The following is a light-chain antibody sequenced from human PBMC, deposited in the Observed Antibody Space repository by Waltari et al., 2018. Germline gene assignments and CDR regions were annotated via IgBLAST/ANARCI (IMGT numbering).Light chain of an antibody. CDR3: QQYGSSPPYS. J-gene: IGKJ2*03. CDR1: QSVSSIY. CDR2: GAS. V-gene: IGKV3-20*01. Sequence: EIVLTPSPGPLSLSPGARATLPCRASQSVSSIYLAWYQQKPGQAPRLLIYGASSRATGISDRFSGSGSGTDFTLTISRLEPEDFAVYYCQQYGSSPPYSFGQGTKLEIK.